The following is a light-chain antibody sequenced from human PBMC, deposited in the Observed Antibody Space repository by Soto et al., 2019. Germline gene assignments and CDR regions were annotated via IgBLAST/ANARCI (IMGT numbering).Light chain of an antibody. CDR1: QSVSSNY. CDR3: QQYNNWPPLT. Sequence: EIVLTQSPGTLSLSPGERATLSCRASQSVSSNYLAWYQQKPGQAPRLLIYGASRGAAGIPDRFSGSGSGTDFTLTISRLEPEDFAVYYCQQYNNWPPLTFGGGTKVEIK. CDR2: GAS. J-gene: IGKJ4*01. V-gene: IGKV3-20*01.